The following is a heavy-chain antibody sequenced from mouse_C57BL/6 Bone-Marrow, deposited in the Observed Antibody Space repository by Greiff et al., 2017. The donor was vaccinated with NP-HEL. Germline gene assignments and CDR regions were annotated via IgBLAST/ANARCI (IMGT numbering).Heavy chain of an antibody. Sequence: EVQRVESGGGLVQSGRSLRLSCATSGFTFSDFYMEWVRQAPGKGLEWIAASRNKANDYTTEYSASVKGRFIVSRDTSQSILYLQMNALRAEDTAIYYGARDAGRKAWFAYWGQGTLVTVSA. CDR2: SRNKANDYTT. V-gene: IGHV7-1*01. CDR1: GFTFSDFY. J-gene: IGHJ3*01. CDR3: ARDAGRKAWFAY.